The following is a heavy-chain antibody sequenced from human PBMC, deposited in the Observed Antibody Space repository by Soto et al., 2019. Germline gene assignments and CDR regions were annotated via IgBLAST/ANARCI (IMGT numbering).Heavy chain of an antibody. CDR2: IYYSGST. CDR1: GGSISSYY. CDR3: ARTAVPETYYDILTGYNWFDP. V-gene: IGHV4-59*01. J-gene: IGHJ5*02. Sequence: PSETLSLTCTVSGGSISSYYWSWIRQPPGKGLEWIGYIYYSGSTNYNPSLKSRVTISVDTSKNQFSLKLSSVTAADTAVYYCARTAVPETYYDILTGYNWFDPWGQGTLVTVSS. D-gene: IGHD3-9*01.